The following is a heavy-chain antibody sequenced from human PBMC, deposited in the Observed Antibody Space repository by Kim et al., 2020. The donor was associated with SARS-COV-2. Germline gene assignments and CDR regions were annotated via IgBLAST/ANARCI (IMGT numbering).Heavy chain of an antibody. CDR2: I. J-gene: IGHJ4*02. V-gene: IGHV3-21*01. Sequence: IYYAGSGKGRFTVSRDDAKNSLYLQMNSLRAEDTAVYYCARKSSGYYYDHWGQGTLVTVSS. CDR3: ARKSSGYYYDH. D-gene: IGHD3-22*01.